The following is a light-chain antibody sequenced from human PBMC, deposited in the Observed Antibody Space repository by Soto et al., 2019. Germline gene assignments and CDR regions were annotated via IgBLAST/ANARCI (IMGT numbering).Light chain of an antibody. J-gene: IGLJ1*01. Sequence: QSALTQPPSASGSPGQSVTISCTGTSSDVGAYDYVSWYQQHPGKAPKLMIYEINKRPSGVPDRVSGSKSGNTASLTVSGLQAEDEAEYYCSSCADRNNFPYVFGTGTKVTVL. V-gene: IGLV2-8*01. CDR2: EIN. CDR1: SSDVGAYDY. CDR3: SSCADRNNFPYV.